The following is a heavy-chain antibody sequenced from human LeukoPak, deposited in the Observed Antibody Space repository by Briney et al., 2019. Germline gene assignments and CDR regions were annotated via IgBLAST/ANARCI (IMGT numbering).Heavy chain of an antibody. J-gene: IGHJ4*02. CDR1: GFTFSSYA. V-gene: IGHV3-23*01. CDR3: AKDLQMATITYYFDY. CDR2: ISGSGGST. Sequence: GGSLRLSCAASGFTFSSYAMSWVRQAPGKGLEWVSAISGSGGSTYYADSVKGRFTISRDNSKNTLYLQMNSLRAEDTAVYYCAKDLQMATITYYFDYWGQGTLVTVSS. D-gene: IGHD5-24*01.